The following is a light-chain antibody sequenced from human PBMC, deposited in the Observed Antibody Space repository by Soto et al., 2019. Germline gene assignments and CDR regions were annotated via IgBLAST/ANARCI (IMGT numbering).Light chain of an antibody. CDR3: EAWDGSLNAVL. CDR2: SNN. J-gene: IGLJ2*01. CDR1: SSNIGTNT. V-gene: IGLV1-44*01. Sequence: QSVLTQPPSASGTPGQRVTISCSGRSSNIGTNTVTWYQHLPGSAPKFLIYSNNQRPSGVPDRFSGSKSGTSASLAISGLPPDDEADYYCEAWDGSLNAVLFGGGTKLTVL.